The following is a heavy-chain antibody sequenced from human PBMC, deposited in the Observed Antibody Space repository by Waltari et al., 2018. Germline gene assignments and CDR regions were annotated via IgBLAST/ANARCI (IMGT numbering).Heavy chain of an antibody. V-gene: IGHV3-74*01. CDR1: GFTFSRYW. D-gene: IGHD6-13*01. CDR2: INSDGSDT. J-gene: IGHJ6*02. CDR3: ARVARKTYSSPVPGRDYYYGMDV. Sequence: EEQLVESGGGLIQPGESLRVSCVVSGFTFSRYWMNWVRQAPGQGLVWVARINSDGSDTSYADSVKGRFTISRDNAKNTVYLQMKSLRAEDTAVYYCARVARKTYSSPVPGRDYYYGMDVWGLGTTVTVSS.